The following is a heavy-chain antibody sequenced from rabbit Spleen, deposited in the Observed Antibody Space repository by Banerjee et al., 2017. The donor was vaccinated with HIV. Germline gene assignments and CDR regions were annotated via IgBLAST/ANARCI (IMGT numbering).Heavy chain of an antibody. Sequence: QEQLVESGGGLVQPEGSLTLTCTASGFSFSSSYYMCWVRQAPGKGLELIACIDGGSSGSTYYASWAIGRFTISKSSSTTVTLQMTSLTAADTATYFCARGYSNGYQDYVNAFSLWGQGTLVTVS. D-gene: IGHD6-1*01. CDR1: GFSFSSSYY. CDR3: ARGYSNGYQDYVNAFSL. CDR2: IDGGSSGST. J-gene: IGHJ4*01. V-gene: IGHV1S45*01.